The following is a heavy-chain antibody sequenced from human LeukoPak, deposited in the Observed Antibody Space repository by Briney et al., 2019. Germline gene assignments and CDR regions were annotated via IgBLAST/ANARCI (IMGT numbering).Heavy chain of an antibody. CDR2: IIRLFGTA. Sequence: ASVKVSCKASGGTFSSYAISWVRQAPGQGLEWMGGIIRLFGTANYAQKFQGRVTITADESTGTAYMELSSLRSEDTAMYFCAGGRDQLLFSFDYWGQGTLVTVSS. J-gene: IGHJ4*02. D-gene: IGHD2-2*01. CDR1: GGTFSSYA. CDR3: AGGRDQLLFSFDY. V-gene: IGHV1-69*13.